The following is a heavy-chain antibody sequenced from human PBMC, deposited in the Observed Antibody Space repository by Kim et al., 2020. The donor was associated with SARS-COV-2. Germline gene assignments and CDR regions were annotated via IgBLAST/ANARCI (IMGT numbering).Heavy chain of an antibody. CDR2: INTNTGNP. CDR3: ASDPSGITIFGVVIIEPYYFDS. J-gene: IGHJ4*02. CDR1: GYTFTSYA. V-gene: IGHV7-4-1*02. D-gene: IGHD3-3*01. Sequence: ASVKVSCKASGYTFTSYAMNWVRQAPGQGLEWMGWINTNTGNPTYAQGFTGRFVFSLDTSVSTAYLQISSLKAEDTAVYYCASDPSGITIFGVVIIEPYYFDSSGQGPLGTVSS.